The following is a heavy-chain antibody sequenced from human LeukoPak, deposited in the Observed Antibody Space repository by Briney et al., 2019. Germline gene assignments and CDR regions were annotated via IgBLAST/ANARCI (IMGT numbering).Heavy chain of an antibody. Sequence: TSSETLTLTCTVSGGSISSYYWSWIPQPPGKGLEWIGYIYYSGSTNYNPSLKSRVTISVDTSKNQFSLKLSSVTAADTAVYYCARGSPVAAASPPGAFDIWGQGTMVTVSS. V-gene: IGHV4-59*01. CDR3: ARGSPVAAASPPGAFDI. CDR2: IYYSGST. CDR1: GGSISSYY. D-gene: IGHD2-15*01. J-gene: IGHJ3*02.